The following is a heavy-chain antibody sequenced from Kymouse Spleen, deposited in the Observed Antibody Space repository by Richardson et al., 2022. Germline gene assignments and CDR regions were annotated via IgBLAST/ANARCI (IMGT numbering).Heavy chain of an antibody. Sequence: EVQLVESGGGLVKPGGSLRLSCAASGFTFSSYSMNWVRQAPGKGLEWVSSISSSSSYIYYADSVKGRFTISRDNAKNSLYLQMNSLRAEDTAVYYCARGDYDILTGYYNPYYYGMDVWGQGTTVTVSS. V-gene: IGHV3-21*03. J-gene: IGHJ6*02. D-gene: IGHD3-9*01. CDR2: ISSSSSYI. CDR1: GFTFSSYS. CDR3: ARGDYDILTGYYNPYYYGMDV.